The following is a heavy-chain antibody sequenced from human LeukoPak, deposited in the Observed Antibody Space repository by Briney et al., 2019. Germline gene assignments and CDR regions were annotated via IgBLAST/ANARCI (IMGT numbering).Heavy chain of an antibody. D-gene: IGHD3-9*01. CDR2: INANTGVT. J-gene: IGHJ4*02. V-gene: IGHV1-2*02. CDR3: ARGRDILTGYYTPLDY. CDR1: GFTFTGHY. Sequence: GASVKVSCKTSGFTFTGHYMHWLRQAPGQGLEWMGWINANTGVTHYAVKFQGRVTITRDTSISTVYMDLSSLQSDDTAVYYCARGRDILTGYYTPLDYWGQGTLVTVSS.